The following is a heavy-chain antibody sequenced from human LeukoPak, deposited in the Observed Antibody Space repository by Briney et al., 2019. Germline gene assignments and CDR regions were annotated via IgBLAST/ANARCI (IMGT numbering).Heavy chain of an antibody. J-gene: IGHJ4*02. D-gene: IGHD6-13*01. CDR1: GGTFSSYA. CDR2: IIPILGIA. Sequence: SVEVSCKASGGTFSSYAISWVRQAPGQGLEWTGRIIPILGIANYAQKFQGRVTITADKSTSTAYMELSSLRSEDTAVYYCARARIDERGWDSSSWYGYFDYWGQGTLVTVSS. V-gene: IGHV1-69*04. CDR3: ARARIDERGWDSSSWYGYFDY.